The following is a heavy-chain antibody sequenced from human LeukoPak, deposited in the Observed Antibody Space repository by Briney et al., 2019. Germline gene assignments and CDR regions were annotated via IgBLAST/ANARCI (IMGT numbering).Heavy chain of an antibody. V-gene: IGHV3-23*01. Sequence: GGSLRLSCAASGFTFSGYRVNGVRQAPGKGLAWVSDISSSGDETHYAASVTGRFTISRDNSDNTLFLQMNSLRAEDTAIYYCVKGGWFGDWGQGTLVTVSS. CDR3: VKGGWFGD. CDR1: GFTFSGYR. CDR2: ISSSGDET. D-gene: IGHD6-19*01. J-gene: IGHJ4*02.